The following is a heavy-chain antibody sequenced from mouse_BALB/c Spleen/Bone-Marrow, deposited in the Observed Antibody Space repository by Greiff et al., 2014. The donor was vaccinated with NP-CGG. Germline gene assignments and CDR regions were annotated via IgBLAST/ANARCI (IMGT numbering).Heavy chain of an antibody. CDR1: GFSLTSYG. Sequence: QVQLKESGPGLVAPSQSLSITCTVSGFSLTSYGVHWVRQPPGKGLEWLGVIWAGGSPNYNSALMSRLSISKSTSKSQVFLKMTGLHTDDTAMYYCARIPPVTGAMDYWGQGTSVTVSS. D-gene: IGHD2-2*01. J-gene: IGHJ4*01. V-gene: IGHV2-9*02. CDR2: IWAGGSP. CDR3: ARIPPVTGAMDY.